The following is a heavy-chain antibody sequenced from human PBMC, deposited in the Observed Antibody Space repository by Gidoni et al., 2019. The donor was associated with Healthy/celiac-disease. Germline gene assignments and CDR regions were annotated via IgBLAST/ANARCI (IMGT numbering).Heavy chain of an antibody. V-gene: IGHV1-58*01. Sequence: QMQLVQSGPEVKKPGTSVKVSCKASGFTFTSSAVQWVRQARGQRLEWIGWIVVGSGNTNYAQKFQERVTITRDMSTSTAYMELSSLRSEDTAVYYCAADRYGSSGDLAFDYWGQGTLVTVSS. D-gene: IGHD3-22*01. J-gene: IGHJ4*02. CDR1: GFTFTSSA. CDR2: IVVGSGNT. CDR3: AADRYGSSGDLAFDY.